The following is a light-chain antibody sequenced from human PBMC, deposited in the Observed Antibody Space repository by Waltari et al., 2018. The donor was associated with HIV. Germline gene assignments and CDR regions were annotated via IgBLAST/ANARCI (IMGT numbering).Light chain of an antibody. CDR2: DVT. CDR1: SSDVGSFKY. J-gene: IGLJ3*02. V-gene: IGLV2-8*01. CDR3: SSYGGGNTVL. Sequence: QSAMTQPPSASGSPGQSVPISCTRTSSDVGSFKYVSWYPQHPGKAPKLMIYDVTKWPSGVPDRFSGSKSGNTASLTVSGLQAEDEADYYCSSYGGGNTVLFGGGTRLTVL.